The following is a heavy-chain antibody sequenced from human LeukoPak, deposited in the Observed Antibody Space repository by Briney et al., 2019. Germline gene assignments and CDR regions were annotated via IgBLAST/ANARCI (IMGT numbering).Heavy chain of an antibody. V-gene: IGHV3-30*04. CDR1: GFTFSSYA. D-gene: IGHD2-2*01. CDR2: ISYDGSNK. J-gene: IGHJ6*03. Sequence: GGSLRLSCAASGFTFSSYAMHWVRQAPGKGLEWVAVISYDGSNKYYADSVKGRFTISRDNSKNTLYLQMNSLRAEDTAVYYCASTQGYCSSTSCYPYYYYYMDVWGKGTTVTISS. CDR3: ASTQGYCSSTSCYPYYYYYMDV.